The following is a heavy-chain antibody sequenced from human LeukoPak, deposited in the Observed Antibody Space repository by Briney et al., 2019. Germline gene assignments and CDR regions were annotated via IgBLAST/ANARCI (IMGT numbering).Heavy chain of an antibody. CDR2: INPSGGST. CDR3: ARDQSDY. CDR1: GYTFTSYY. J-gene: IGHJ4*02. V-gene: IGHV1-46*01. Sequence: GASVKVSCKASGYTFTSYYMHWVRQAPGQGLEWMGIINPSGGSTSYAQKFQGRGTITRDTATSTVYMELSSLRSEETGVYYCARDQSDYWGQGTLVTVSS.